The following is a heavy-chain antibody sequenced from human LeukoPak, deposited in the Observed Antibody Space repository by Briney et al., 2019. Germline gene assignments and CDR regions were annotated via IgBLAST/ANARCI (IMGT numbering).Heavy chain of an antibody. Sequence: PSESLSLTCTVSGGSISSSTYYWGWIRQPPGKGLEWIGSIYYSGSSYYNPSLNSRVTISVDTSKNQFSLKLNSVTAADTAVYYCARQGPDSGGSWDAFDIWGQGTMVTVSS. CDR3: ARQGPDSGGSWDAFDI. J-gene: IGHJ3*02. V-gene: IGHV4-39*01. CDR2: IYYSGSS. CDR1: GGSISSSTYY. D-gene: IGHD5-12*01.